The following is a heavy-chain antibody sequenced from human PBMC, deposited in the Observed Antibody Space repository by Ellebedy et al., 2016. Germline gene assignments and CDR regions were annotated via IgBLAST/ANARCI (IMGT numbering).Heavy chain of an antibody. J-gene: IGHJ4*02. CDR2: IKSDGSDT. Sequence: GESLKISCAASGFTFSRYWMHWVRQAPGKGLVWVAHIKSDGSDTGYADSVKGRFTISRDNAKYTLYLQMNSLRDEDTAVYYCARRIHVSGSAFFDSWGQGALVTVSS. D-gene: IGHD3-10*01. CDR3: ARRIHVSGSAFFDS. V-gene: IGHV3-74*01. CDR1: GFTFSRYW.